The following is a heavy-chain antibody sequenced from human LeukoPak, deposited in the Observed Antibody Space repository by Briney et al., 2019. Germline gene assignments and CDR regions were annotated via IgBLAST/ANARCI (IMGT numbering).Heavy chain of an antibody. J-gene: IGHJ4*02. V-gene: IGHV3-23*01. CDR1: GFTFSRG. CDR3: ARSPGGWFHDH. Sequence: GGSLRLTCAASGFTFSRGMSWVRQAPGKGLEWVSSLSTETDNTYYAVSVKGRFTISRDISKNTLYLQINSLRGEDTAVYYCARSPGGWFHDHWGQGTLVAVSS. CDR2: LSTETDNT. D-gene: IGHD6-19*01.